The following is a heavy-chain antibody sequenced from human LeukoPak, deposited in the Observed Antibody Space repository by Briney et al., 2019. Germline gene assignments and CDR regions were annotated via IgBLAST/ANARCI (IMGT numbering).Heavy chain of an antibody. D-gene: IGHD6-13*01. CDR1: GGSISSSSYN. V-gene: IGHV4-39*01. CDR2: IDYSGNT. CDR3: ARPPGIAAAWFDP. Sequence: PSETLSLTCSVSGGSISSSSYNWFWIRQPPGKGLEWIGNIDYSGNTYYNPSLQSRVTISVDKSKNQFSLKLNSVTAADTAMYYCARPPGIAAAWFDPWGQGTLVTVSS. J-gene: IGHJ5*02.